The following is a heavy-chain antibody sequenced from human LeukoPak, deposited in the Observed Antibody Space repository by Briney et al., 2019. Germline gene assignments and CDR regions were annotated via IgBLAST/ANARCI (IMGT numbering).Heavy chain of an antibody. V-gene: IGHV1-2*02. Sequence: ASVKVSCKASGYTFTGCYMHWVRQAPGQGLEWMGWINPNSGGTNFAQKFQGRVTMTRDTSISTAYMELSRLRSDDTAVYYCASGSSFDSSGRGFDYWGQGTLVTVSS. J-gene: IGHJ4*02. CDR3: ASGSSFDSSGRGFDY. D-gene: IGHD3-22*01. CDR2: INPNSGGT. CDR1: GYTFTGCY.